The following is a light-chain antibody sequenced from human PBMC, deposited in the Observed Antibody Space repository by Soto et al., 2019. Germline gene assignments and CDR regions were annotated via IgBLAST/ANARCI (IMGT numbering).Light chain of an antibody. J-gene: IGKJ1*01. CDR2: AAS. CDR1: QSISSY. CDR3: QQSYRTPT. Sequence: DIQMTQSPSSLSASVGDRVTITCRASQSISSYLNWYQQKPGKAPKLLIYAASSLQSGVPSRFSGSGSGTDLTLTISSLKNEDFATSYCQQSYRTPTSVQGTKVDIK. V-gene: IGKV1-39*01.